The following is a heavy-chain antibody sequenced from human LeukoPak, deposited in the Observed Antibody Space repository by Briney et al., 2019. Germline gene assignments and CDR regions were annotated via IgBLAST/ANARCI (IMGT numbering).Heavy chain of an antibody. CDR3: ARALSSGYLTDYYYYMDV. D-gene: IGHD6-19*01. CDR2: MNPNSGNK. Sequence: GASVKVSCKASGYTFTSYDINWVRQATGQGLEWMGWMNPNSGNKGYAQKFQGRVTITRNTSISTAYMELSRLRSDDTAVYYCARALSSGYLTDYYYYMDVWGKGTTVTVSS. CDR1: GYTFTSYD. J-gene: IGHJ6*03. V-gene: IGHV1-8*03.